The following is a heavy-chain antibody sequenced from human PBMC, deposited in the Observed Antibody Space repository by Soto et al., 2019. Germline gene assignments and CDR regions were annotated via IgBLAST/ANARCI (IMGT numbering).Heavy chain of an antibody. J-gene: IGHJ4*02. CDR3: AKGSIEYSASVDN. Sequence: EVQLLESGGALVQPGGSLSLSCEASGSPFNSYPLAWVRQAPGKGLEWASVISARGGSSYFADSVKGRFTISRDNSKNVLSLEMNSLSAEDTAIYFCAKGSIEYSASVDNWGQGTLVLVSS. CDR2: ISARGGSS. D-gene: IGHD5-12*01. V-gene: IGHV3-23*01. CDR1: GSPFNSYP.